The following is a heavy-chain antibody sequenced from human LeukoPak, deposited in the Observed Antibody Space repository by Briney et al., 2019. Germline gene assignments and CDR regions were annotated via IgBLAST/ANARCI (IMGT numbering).Heavy chain of an antibody. CDR3: AKLRQQLVYYYYYMDV. CDR1: GFTFSSYA. J-gene: IGHJ6*03. CDR2: ISGSGGST. D-gene: IGHD6-13*01. Sequence: GGSLRLSCAASGFTFSSYAMSWVRQAPGKGLEWVLAISGSGGSTYYADSVKGRFTISRDNSKNTLYLQMNSLRAEDTAVYYCAKLRQQLVYYYYYMDVWGKGTTVTVSS. V-gene: IGHV3-23*01.